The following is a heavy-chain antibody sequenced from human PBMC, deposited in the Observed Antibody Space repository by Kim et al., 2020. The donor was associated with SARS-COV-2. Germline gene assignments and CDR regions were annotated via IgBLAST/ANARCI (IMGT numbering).Heavy chain of an antibody. V-gene: IGHV4-39*07. Sequence: SETLSLTCTVSGGSISSSSYYWGWIRQPPGKGLEWIGSIYYSGSTYYNPSLKSRVTISVDTSKNQFSLKLSSVTAADTAVYYCARSETGAEDLNWFDPWGQGTLVTVSS. J-gene: IGHJ5*02. CDR1: GGSISSSSYY. CDR3: ARSETGAEDLNWFDP. CDR2: IYYSGST. D-gene: IGHD1-26*01.